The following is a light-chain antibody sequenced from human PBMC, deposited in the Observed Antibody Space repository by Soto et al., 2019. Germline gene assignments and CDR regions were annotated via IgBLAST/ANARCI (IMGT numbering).Light chain of an antibody. Sequence: EIVLTHSPFTMSLSPGSRSSLSCRASQGVRTYLAWYQQKTGKAPRLLIYGASSRATGIPERLSGSGYGTDLTLSISSMQAEDVAVYYCQQYHSTTFTFGGGTKVDI. J-gene: IGKJ4*01. CDR1: QGVRTY. CDR2: GAS. V-gene: IGKV3D-15*01. CDR3: QQYHSTTFT.